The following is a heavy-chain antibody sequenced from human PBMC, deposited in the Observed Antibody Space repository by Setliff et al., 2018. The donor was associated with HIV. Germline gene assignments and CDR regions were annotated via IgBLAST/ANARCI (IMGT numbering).Heavy chain of an antibody. CDR2: VYHTGST. Sequence: PSETLSLTCGVSGYSMSSGYYWGWIRQPPGKGLEWIGNVYHTGSTYYNPSLKSRVTISVDTSKNQVSLKLSSVTAADTAVYYCARAGSYGWDYYYSYMDVWGKGTTVTVSS. CDR1: GYSMSSGYY. J-gene: IGHJ6*03. D-gene: IGHD5-18*01. V-gene: IGHV4-38-2*01. CDR3: ARAGSYGWDYYYSYMDV.